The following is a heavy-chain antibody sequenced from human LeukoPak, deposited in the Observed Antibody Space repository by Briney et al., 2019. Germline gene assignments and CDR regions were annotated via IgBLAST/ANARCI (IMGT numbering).Heavy chain of an antibody. D-gene: IGHD4-11*01. CDR1: GGSISSYY. J-gene: IGHJ4*02. CDR3: ARMGYSNYEFAY. CDR2: IYYSGST. V-gene: IGHV4-59*01. Sequence: SETLSLTCTVSGGSISSYYWSWIRQPPGKGLEWIGYIYYSGSTNYNPSLKSRVTISVDTSKNQFSLKLSSVTAADTAVYYCARMGYSNYEFAYWGQGTLVTVSS.